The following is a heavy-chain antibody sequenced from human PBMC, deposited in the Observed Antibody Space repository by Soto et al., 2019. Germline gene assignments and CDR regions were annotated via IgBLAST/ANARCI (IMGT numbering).Heavy chain of an antibody. Sequence: GGSLRLSCAASGFTVSSNYMSWVRQAPGKGLEWVSVIYSGGSTYYADSVKGRFTISRDNSKNTLYLQMNSLRAEDTAVYYCARGHGSGSGNFDYWGQGTLVTVSS. CDR3: ARGHGSGSGNFDY. CDR1: GFTVSSNY. V-gene: IGHV3-66*01. CDR2: IYSGGST. D-gene: IGHD3-10*01. J-gene: IGHJ4*02.